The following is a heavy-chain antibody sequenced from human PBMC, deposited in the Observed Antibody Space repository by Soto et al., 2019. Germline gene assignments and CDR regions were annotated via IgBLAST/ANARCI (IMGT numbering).Heavy chain of an antibody. Sequence: EGSLRLSCTASGFTFSSYNMNWVRQAPGKGLEWVSSISSSSNYIYYADSMKGRFTISRDNAKNSLYLQMNSLRAEDTAVYYCARENAYGDPNSFDYWGQGTLVTVSS. J-gene: IGHJ4*02. D-gene: IGHD4-17*01. CDR2: ISSSSNYI. CDR3: ARENAYGDPNSFDY. CDR1: GFTFSSYN. V-gene: IGHV3-21*01.